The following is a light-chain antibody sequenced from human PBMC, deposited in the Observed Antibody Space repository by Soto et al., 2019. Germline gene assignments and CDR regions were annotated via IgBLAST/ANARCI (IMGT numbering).Light chain of an antibody. Sequence: QSALAQPPSASGSPGQSVTISCTGSGSDIGAYNFVSWYQQHPGKAPKLMIFGVTERPSGVPDRFSGSKSGNTASLTVSGLQAEDEADYYCSSYAGSNNWVFGGGTKLTVL. CDR3: SSYAGSNNWV. CDR2: GVT. V-gene: IGLV2-8*01. J-gene: IGLJ3*02. CDR1: GSDIGAYNF.